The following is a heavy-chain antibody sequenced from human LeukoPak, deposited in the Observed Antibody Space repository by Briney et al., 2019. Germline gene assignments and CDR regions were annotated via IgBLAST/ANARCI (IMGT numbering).Heavy chain of an antibody. CDR3: ARHLWSEYNKFDH. Sequence: KPSETLSLTCTVSRGAIDNYYWSWIRQPPGKGLEWIGYIYYSGNTNYNPSLMSRVRMSVDRSKNQFSLKLSSVTAADTAVYYCARHLWSEYNKFDHWGQGTLVTVSS. CDR1: RGAIDNYY. V-gene: IGHV4-59*01. CDR2: IYYSGNT. D-gene: IGHD3-3*01. J-gene: IGHJ4*02.